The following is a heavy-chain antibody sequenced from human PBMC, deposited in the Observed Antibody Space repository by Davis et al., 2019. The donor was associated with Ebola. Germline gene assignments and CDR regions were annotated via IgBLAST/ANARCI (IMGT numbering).Heavy chain of an antibody. CDR1: GLSYNSYA. D-gene: IGHD3-10*01. CDR3: AKEENGGLFDA. V-gene: IGHV3-23*01. J-gene: IGHJ4*02. Sequence: GGSLRLSCAASGLSYNSYAMSWVRQAPGGGLEWVSVISGTGATARYADSVKGRFTISRDNSKNMLYLLMNSLRADDTAVYYCAKEENGGLFDAWGQGTLVTVSS. CDR2: ISGTGATA.